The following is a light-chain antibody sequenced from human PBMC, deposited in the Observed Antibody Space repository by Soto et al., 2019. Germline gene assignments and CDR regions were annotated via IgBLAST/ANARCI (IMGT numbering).Light chain of an antibody. J-gene: IGKJ4*01. CDR3: QQYNNWPFT. V-gene: IGKV3-15*01. CDR2: DAS. CDR1: QSFSSS. Sequence: EIVMTQSPATLSLSRGERATLSCRASQSFSSSLAWYQQKPGQAPRLLIYDASASATGIPARFSGSGSGTEFTLTISSLQSEDFAVYYCQQYNNWPFTFGGGNKVEI.